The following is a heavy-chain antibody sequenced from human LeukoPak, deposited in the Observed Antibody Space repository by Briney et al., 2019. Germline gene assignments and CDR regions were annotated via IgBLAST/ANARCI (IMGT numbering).Heavy chain of an antibody. CDR1: GFTFSSYG. V-gene: IGHV3-30*18. D-gene: IGHD6-13*01. CDR2: ISYDGSNK. Sequence: GGSLRLSCAASGFTFSSYGMHWVRKAPGKGLEWVAVISYDGSNKYYADSVKGRFTISRDNSKNTLYLQMNSLRAEDTAVYYCAKGRIAAAPPGTWGQGTLVTVSS. CDR3: AKGRIAAAPPGT. J-gene: IGHJ4*02.